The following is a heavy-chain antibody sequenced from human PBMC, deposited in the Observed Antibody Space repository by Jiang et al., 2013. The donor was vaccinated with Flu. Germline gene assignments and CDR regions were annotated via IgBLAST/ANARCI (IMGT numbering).Heavy chain of an antibody. J-gene: IGHJ4*02. V-gene: IGHV5-10-1*01. Sequence: SLRISCKGSGYSFTSYWISWVRQMPGKGLEWMGRIDPSDSYTNYSPSFQGHVTISADKSISTAYLQWSSLKASDTAMYYCARHIVVVPAAISDLGFDFDYWGQGTLVTVSS. D-gene: IGHD2-2*01. CDR3: ARHIVVVPAAISDLGFDFDY. CDR2: IDPSDSYT. CDR1: GYSFTSYW.